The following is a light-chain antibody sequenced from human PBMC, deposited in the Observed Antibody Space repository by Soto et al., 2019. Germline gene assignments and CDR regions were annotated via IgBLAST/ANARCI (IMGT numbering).Light chain of an antibody. CDR1: SRDVGIYNY. CDR3: SSYADTNNLL. J-gene: IGLJ2*01. CDR2: DVT. V-gene: IGLV2-11*01. Sequence: QSALTQPRSVSGSPGQSVTVSCTGTSRDVGIYNYVSWYQQRPGTAPKVMIYDVTKRPSGVPDRFSGSKSGNTASLTVSGLQAEDEADYYCSSYADTNNLLFGGGTKLTVL.